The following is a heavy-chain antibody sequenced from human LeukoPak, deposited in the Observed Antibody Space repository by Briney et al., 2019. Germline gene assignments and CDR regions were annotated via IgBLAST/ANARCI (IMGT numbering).Heavy chain of an antibody. D-gene: IGHD3-9*01. Sequence: SQTLSLTCTVSGDSVSSGGFYWSWIRQPPGKGLDWIGYIYHTGTTYYNPSLKNRITISVDRSKNQFSLKLSSVTAAETAIYYCARLVNYYYSMDVWGKGTTVTVSS. J-gene: IGHJ6*03. V-gene: IGHV4-30-2*01. CDR2: IYHTGTT. CDR1: GDSVSSGGFY. CDR3: ARLVNYYYSMDV.